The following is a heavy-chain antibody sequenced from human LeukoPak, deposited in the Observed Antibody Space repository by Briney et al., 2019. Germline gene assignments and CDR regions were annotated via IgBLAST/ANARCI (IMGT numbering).Heavy chain of an antibody. J-gene: IGHJ4*02. CDR1: GFTFNNYW. V-gene: IGHV3-74*01. CDR2: INSDGNNT. D-gene: IGHD2-8*01. Sequence: GSLRLSCAASGFTFNNYWMHWVRQGPGKGLVWVSGINSDGNNTKYADSVKGRFTISRDNAKNTVYLQMNCLRVEDTAMYYSVRGEGDCTNVVCYFDNWGQGTLVTVSP. CDR3: VRGEGDCTNVVCYFDN.